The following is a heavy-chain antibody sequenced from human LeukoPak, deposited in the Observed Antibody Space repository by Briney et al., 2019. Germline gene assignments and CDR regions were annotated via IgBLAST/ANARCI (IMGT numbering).Heavy chain of an antibody. J-gene: IGHJ5*02. CDR2: VDYSGST. D-gene: IGHD2-15*01. V-gene: IGHV4-59*01. CDR3: ARGFGYCSGGSCYLFDP. CDR1: GGSISPYY. Sequence: PSETLSLTCTVSGGSISPYYWSWIRQPPGKGMEWIGYVDYSGSTNYNPSLKSRVTISVDTSKNQFSLKLSSVTAADTAVYYCARGFGYCSGGSCYLFDPWGQGTLVTVSS.